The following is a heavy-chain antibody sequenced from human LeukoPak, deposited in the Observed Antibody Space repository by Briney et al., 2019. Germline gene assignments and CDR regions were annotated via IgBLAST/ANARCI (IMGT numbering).Heavy chain of an antibody. V-gene: IGHV4-61*01. J-gene: IGHJ4*02. CDR2: IYYSGST. D-gene: IGHD6-19*01. CDR1: GGSVSSSNYY. CDR3: AHTSGWYDGYFDY. Sequence: SETLSLTCTVSGGSVSSSNYYWSWIRQPPGKGLEWVGYIYYSGSTNSNPSLKSRVTISVDTSENQFSLKLSSVTAADTAVYYCAHTSGWYDGYFDYWGQGTLVTVSS.